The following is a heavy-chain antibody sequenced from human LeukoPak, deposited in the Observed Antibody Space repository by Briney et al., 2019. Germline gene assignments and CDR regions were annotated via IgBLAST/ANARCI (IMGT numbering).Heavy chain of an antibody. CDR1: GGSISSHY. CDR3: ARDYRVAAGPAFDI. Sequence: SETLSLTCTVSGGSISSHYWSWIRQPAGKGLEWIGRIYTSGSTNYNPSLKSRVTMSVDTSKNQFSLKLSSVTAADTAVYYCARDYRVAAGPAFDIWGQGTMVTVSS. CDR2: IYTSGST. D-gene: IGHD6-13*01. J-gene: IGHJ3*02. V-gene: IGHV4-4*07.